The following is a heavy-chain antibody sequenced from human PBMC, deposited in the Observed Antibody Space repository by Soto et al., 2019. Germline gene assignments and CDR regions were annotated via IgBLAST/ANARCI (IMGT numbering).Heavy chain of an antibody. CDR2: ISYDGSNK. D-gene: IGHD3-10*01. J-gene: IGHJ4*02. V-gene: IGHV3-30*18. Sequence: PGGSLRLSCAASGFTFSIYGMHWVRHAPGKGLEWVAVISYDGSNKYYADSVKGRFTISRDNSKNTLYLQMNSLRAEDTAVYYCAKGGGSMWFGELFPHWGQGTLVTVSS. CDR3: AKGGGSMWFGELFPH. CDR1: GFTFSIYG.